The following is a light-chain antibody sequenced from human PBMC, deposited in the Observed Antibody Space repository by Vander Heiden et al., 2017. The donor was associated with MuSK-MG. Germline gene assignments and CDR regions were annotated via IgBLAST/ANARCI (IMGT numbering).Light chain of an antibody. CDR3: QQYYSTPPA. V-gene: IGKV4-1*01. J-gene: IGKJ3*01. CDR1: QSGLYSSNNKNY. CDR2: WAS. Sequence: IVMTQSPDYLAVSLGERATINCKASQSGLYSSNNKNYLAWYQQKPGQPPKLLIYWASTRESGVPDRSSGSGSGTDFTLTISSLQAEDVAVYYCQQYYSTPPAFGPGTKVDIK.